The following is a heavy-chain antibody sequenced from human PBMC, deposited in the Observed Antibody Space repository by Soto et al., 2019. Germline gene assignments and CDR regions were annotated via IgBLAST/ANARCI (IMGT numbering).Heavy chain of an antibody. Sequence: ASVKVSCKASGYTFTSYAMNWVRQAPGQRLEWMGWINAGNGNTKYSQKFQGRVTITRDTSASTAYMELSSLRSEDTAVYYCAKDHPGDYYDSSGYYGVDYYYYYGMDVWGQGTTVTVSS. V-gene: IGHV1-3*01. CDR3: AKDHPGDYYDSSGYYGVDYYYYYGMDV. CDR1: GYTFTSYA. J-gene: IGHJ6*02. D-gene: IGHD3-22*01. CDR2: INAGNGNT.